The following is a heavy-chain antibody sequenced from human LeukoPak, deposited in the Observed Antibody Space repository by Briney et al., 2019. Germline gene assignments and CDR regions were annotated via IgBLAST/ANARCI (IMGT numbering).Heavy chain of an antibody. V-gene: IGHV3-23*01. CDR2: ISGSGGST. CDR3: AKDSSPYYYDSSGYYPYWYFDL. CDR1: GFSFSIYA. J-gene: IGHJ2*01. D-gene: IGHD3-22*01. Sequence: GGSLRLSCAASGFSFSIYAMSWVRQAPGKGLEWVSAISGSGGSTYYADSVKGRFTISRDNSKNTLYLQMNSLRAEDTAVYYCAKDSSPYYYDSSGYYPYWYFDLWGRGTLVTVSS.